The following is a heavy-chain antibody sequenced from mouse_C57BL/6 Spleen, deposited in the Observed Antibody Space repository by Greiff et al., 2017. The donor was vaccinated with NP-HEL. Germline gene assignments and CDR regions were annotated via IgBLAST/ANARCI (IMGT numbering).Heavy chain of an antibody. J-gene: IGHJ2*01. Sequence: QVQLKESGAELVRPGASVTLSCKASGYTFTDYEMHWVKQTPVHGLEWIGAIDPETGGTAYNQKFKGKAILTADKSSSTAYMELRSLTSEDSAVYYCMGNLYSNRYYFDYWGQGTTLTVSS. CDR3: MGNLYSNRYYFDY. CDR1: GYTFTDYE. CDR2: IDPETGGT. V-gene: IGHV1-15*01. D-gene: IGHD2-5*01.